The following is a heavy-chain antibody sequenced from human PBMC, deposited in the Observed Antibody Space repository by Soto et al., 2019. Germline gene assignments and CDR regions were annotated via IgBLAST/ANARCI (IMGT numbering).Heavy chain of an antibody. CDR3: ARESEDLTSNFDY. CDR2: ISSTTNYI. J-gene: IGHJ4*02. V-gene: IGHV3-21*06. Sequence: VGSQSHSCRASGFTFTRYSMNWVRPAPGKGLEWVSSISSTTNYIYYGDSMKGRFTISRDNAKNSLYLEMNSLRAEDTAVYYCARESEDLTSNFDYWGQGTLVTVFS. CDR1: GFTFTRYS.